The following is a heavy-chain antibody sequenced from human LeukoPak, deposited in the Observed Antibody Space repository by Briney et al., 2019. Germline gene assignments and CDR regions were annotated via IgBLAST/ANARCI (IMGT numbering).Heavy chain of an antibody. CDR2: LDQGGSDD. Sequence: GGSLRLSCAASGFIFSDCSMTWVRQAPGKGLEWVANLDQGGSDDFYLDSVRGRFIISRDNARNSLYLQMNGLRVEDTAVYYCARDVSLGFWSGYSDYWGHGTLVAVAS. D-gene: IGHD3-3*01. J-gene: IGHJ4*01. CDR1: GFIFSDCS. V-gene: IGHV3-7*01. CDR3: ARDVSLGFWSGYSDY.